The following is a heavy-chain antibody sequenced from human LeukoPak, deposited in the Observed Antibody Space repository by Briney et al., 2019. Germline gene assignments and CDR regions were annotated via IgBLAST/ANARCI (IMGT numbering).Heavy chain of an antibody. D-gene: IGHD5-24*01. Sequence: GGSLRLSCAASGFTFSSYAMSWVRQAPGKGLECLANIKEDGSETYYADSVKGRFTISRDNPKNLLFLQINSLRVEDTAVYYCARETPRRGETRDGYRWGQGTLVTVSS. V-gene: IGHV3-7*01. CDR3: ARETPRRGETRDGYR. CDR1: GFTFSSYA. CDR2: IKEDGSET. J-gene: IGHJ4*02.